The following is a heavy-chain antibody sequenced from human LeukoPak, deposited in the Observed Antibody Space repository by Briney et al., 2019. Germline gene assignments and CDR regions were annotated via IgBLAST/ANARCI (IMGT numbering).Heavy chain of an antibody. V-gene: IGHV4-61*02. CDR1: GNSISSGDNY. Sequence: SETLSLTCTVSGNSISSGDNYWSWIRQPAGKGLEWIGRIYTRGSTNYNPSLKSRVTMSLDASKNQFSLELNSVTPADTAVYYCARGGNYWPQWWFDPWGRGTLVSVSS. D-gene: IGHD1-26*01. CDR2: IYTRGST. CDR3: ARGGNYWPQWWFDP. J-gene: IGHJ5*02.